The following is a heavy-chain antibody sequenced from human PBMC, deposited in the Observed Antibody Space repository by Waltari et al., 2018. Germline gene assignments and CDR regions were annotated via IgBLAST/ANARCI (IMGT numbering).Heavy chain of an antibody. D-gene: IGHD2-2*01. CDR2: INPSGGST. V-gene: IGHV1-46*01. CDR3: ARGAIYCSSTSCYPADWFDP. J-gene: IGHJ5*02. CDR1: GYTFTSYY. Sequence: QVQLVQSGAEVKKPGASVKVSCKASGYTFTSYYMHWVRQAPGQGLEWMGIINPSGGSTSYAQKFQGRVTMTRDTSTSTVYMELSSLRSEDTAVYYCARGAIYCSSTSCYPADWFDPWGQGTLVTVSS.